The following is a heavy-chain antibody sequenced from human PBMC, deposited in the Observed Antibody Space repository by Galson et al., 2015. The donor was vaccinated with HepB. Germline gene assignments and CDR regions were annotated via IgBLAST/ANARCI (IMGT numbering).Heavy chain of an antibody. CDR2: IIPIFGTA. CDR1: GGTFSSYA. D-gene: IGHD4-17*01. CDR3: ASVTGDYGDSDFDY. J-gene: IGHJ4*02. V-gene: IGHV1-69*13. Sequence: SVKVSCKASGGTFSSYAISWVRQAPGQGLEWMGGIIPIFGTANYAQKFQGRVTITADESTSTAYMELSSLRSEDTAVYYCASVTGDYGDSDFDYWGQGTLVTVSS.